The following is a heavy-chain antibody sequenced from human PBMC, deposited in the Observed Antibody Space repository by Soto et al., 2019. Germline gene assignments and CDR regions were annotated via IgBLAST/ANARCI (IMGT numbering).Heavy chain of an antibody. CDR1: GGTFSSYA. CDR3: ARDSLRSVNLLERGLDYYYGMDV. Sequence: ASVKVSCKASGGTFSSYAISWVRQAPGQGLEWMGGIIPIFGTANYAQKFQGRVTITADESTSTAYMELGSLRSEDTAVYYCARDSLRSVNLLERGLDYYYGMDVWGQGTTVTVSS. D-gene: IGHD1-1*01. V-gene: IGHV1-69*13. J-gene: IGHJ6*02. CDR2: IIPIFGTA.